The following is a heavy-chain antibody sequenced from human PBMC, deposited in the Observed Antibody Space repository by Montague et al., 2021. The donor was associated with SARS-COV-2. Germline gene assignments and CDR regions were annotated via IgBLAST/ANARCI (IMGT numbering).Heavy chain of an antibody. CDR3: ARQAAGSYFYYGVDV. J-gene: IGHJ6*02. Sequence: SETLSLTCTVPGDSINTYYWNWIRQPPGKGLGWLGSIFYTGSTNYNPSLKSRVTISLDTSKNQFFLKVTSVTAADTAVYYCARQAAGSYFYYGVDVWGQGTTVTVSS. CDR1: GDSINTYY. V-gene: IGHV4-59*12. CDR2: IFYTGST. D-gene: IGHD6-13*01.